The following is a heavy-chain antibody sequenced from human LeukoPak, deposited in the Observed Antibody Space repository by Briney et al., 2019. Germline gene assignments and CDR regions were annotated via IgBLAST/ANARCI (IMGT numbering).Heavy chain of an antibody. D-gene: IGHD3-22*01. J-gene: IGHJ4*02. V-gene: IGHV3-48*02. Sequence: GRSLRLSCAASGFTFSSYSMNWVRQAPGKGLEWVSYISSSSSTIYYADSVKGRFTISRDNAKNSLYLQMNSLRDEDTAVYYCARVGYYYDSSGYYYAIDYWGQGTLVTVSS. CDR3: ARVGYYYDSSGYYYAIDY. CDR1: GFTFSSYS. CDR2: ISSSSSTI.